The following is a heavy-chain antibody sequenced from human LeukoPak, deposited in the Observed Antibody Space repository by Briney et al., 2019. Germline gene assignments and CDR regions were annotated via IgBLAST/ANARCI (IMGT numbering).Heavy chain of an antibody. V-gene: IGHV3-74*01. CDR1: GFTFSNYW. Sequence: GGSLRLSCVASGFTFSNYWMHWVRHPPGKGLVWVSRIYVDGRTTNYADSVKGRFTISRDNAKNTVYLEMNSLSVEDTATYYCIRDFRSADLWGQGTLVTVPS. CDR3: IRDFRSADL. CDR2: IYVDGRTT. J-gene: IGHJ5*02.